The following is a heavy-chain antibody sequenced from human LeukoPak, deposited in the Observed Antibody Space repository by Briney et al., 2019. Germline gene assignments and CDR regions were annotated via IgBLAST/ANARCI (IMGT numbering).Heavy chain of an antibody. J-gene: IGHJ6*03. V-gene: IGHV4-4*02. Sequence: PSETLSLTCAVSGGSISSTNWWNWVRQPPGKGLEWIGEIYHSGSTNYNPSLKSRVTISVDKSKNQFSLKLSSVTAADTAVYYCARVYSYGLNYYYYYYMDVWGKGTTVTVSS. CDR3: ARVYSYGLNYYYYYYMDV. CDR2: IYHSGST. CDR1: GGSISSTNW. D-gene: IGHD5-18*01.